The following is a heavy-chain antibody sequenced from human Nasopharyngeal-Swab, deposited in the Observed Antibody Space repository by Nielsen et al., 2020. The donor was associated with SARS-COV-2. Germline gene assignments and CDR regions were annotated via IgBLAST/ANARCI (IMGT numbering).Heavy chain of an antibody. CDR2: IIPIFGTA. CDR3: ARSRKDGYNYSPDY. D-gene: IGHD5-24*01. CDR1: GGTFSSYA. V-gene: IGHV1-69*06. J-gene: IGHJ4*02. Sequence: SVKVSCKASGGTFSSYAISWVRQAPGQGLEWVGGIIPIFGTANYAQKFQGRVTITADKSTSTAYMELSSLRSEDTAVYYCARSRKDGYNYSPDYWGQGTLVTVSS.